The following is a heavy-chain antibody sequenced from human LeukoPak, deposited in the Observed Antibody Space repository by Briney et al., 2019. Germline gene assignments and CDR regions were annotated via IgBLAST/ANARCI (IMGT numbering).Heavy chain of an antibody. CDR1: GGTFSSYA. CDR2: IIPILGIA. CDR3: ARDYTAMVFYYGMDV. Sequence: SVKVSCKASGGTFSSYAISWVRQAPGQGLEWMGRIIPILGIANYAQKFQGRVTITADKSTSTAYMELSSLRSEDTAVYYCARDYTAMVFYYGMDVWGQGTTVTVSS. J-gene: IGHJ6*02. V-gene: IGHV1-69*04. D-gene: IGHD5-18*01.